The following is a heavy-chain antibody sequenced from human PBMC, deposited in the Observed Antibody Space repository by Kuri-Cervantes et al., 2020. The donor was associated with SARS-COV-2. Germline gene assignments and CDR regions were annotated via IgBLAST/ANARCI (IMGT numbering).Heavy chain of an antibody. V-gene: IGHV3-23*01. CDR1: GFTFSSYA. J-gene: IGHJ4*02. CDR3: AKTTMVQGVIISGWIDY. Sequence: GESLKISCAASGFTFSSYAMSWVRQAPGKGLEWVSAISGSGGSTYYADSVKGRFTISRDNSENTLYLQMNSLRAEDTAAYYCAKTTMVQGVIISGWIDYWGQGTLVTVSS. CDR2: ISGSGGST. D-gene: IGHD3-10*01.